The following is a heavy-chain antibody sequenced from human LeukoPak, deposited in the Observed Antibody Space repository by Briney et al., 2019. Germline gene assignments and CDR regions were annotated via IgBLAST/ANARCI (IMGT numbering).Heavy chain of an antibody. D-gene: IGHD1-14*01. Sequence: PGGSLRLSCAASGFTFDDYAMHWVRQAPGKGLEWVSGISWNSGSIGYADSVKGRFTISRDNAKNSLYLQMNSLRAEDTAVYYCARNRATQDYFDYWGQGTLVTVSS. CDR2: ISWNSGSI. V-gene: IGHV3-9*01. CDR3: ARNRATQDYFDY. CDR1: GFTFDDYA. J-gene: IGHJ4*02.